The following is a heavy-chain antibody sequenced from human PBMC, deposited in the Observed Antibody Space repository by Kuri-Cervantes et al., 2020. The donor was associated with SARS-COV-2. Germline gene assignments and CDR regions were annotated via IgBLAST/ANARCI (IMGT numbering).Heavy chain of an antibody. D-gene: IGHD4-17*01. CDR3: ARVRDRYGEPYYYGMDV. CDR1: GGTFSSYA. V-gene: IGHV1-69*13. CDR2: IIPIFGTA. J-gene: IGHJ6*02. Sequence: SVKVSCKASGGTFSSYAISWVRQAPGQGLEWMGGIIPIFGTANYAQKFQGRVTITADESTSTAYMELSSLRSEDTAVYYCARVRDRYGEPYYYGMDVWGQGTTVTVSS.